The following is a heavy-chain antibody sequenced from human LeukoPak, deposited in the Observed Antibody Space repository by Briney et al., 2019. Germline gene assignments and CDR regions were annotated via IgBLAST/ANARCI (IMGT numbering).Heavy chain of an antibody. CDR1: GFTFSHFW. CDR3: ATERLGYCSSTSCSTHYYFDY. V-gene: IGHV3-30*03. Sequence: GGSLRLSCAASGFTFSHFWMSWVRQAPGKGLEWVAVISYDGSNKYYADSVKGRFTISRDNSKNTLYLQMNSLRAEDTAVYYCATERLGYCSSTSCSTHYYFDYWGQGTLVTVSS. CDR2: ISYDGSNK. D-gene: IGHD2-2*02. J-gene: IGHJ4*02.